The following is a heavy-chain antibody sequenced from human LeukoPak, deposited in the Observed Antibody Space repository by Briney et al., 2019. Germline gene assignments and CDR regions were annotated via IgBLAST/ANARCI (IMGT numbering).Heavy chain of an antibody. CDR1: GFRFSASC. CDR2: IKQYGRQE. CDR3: ATALHSSLPGYRNKGVLDQ. Sequence: GGSLRLSCAASGFRFSASCMSWVRQAPGKALEWVASIKQYGRQEYFVDSVKGRFSISRDNANDSLSLQMNNLRADDTAVYFCATALHSSLPGYRNKGVLDQWGPGTLV. D-gene: IGHD3-9*01. J-gene: IGHJ4*02. V-gene: IGHV3-7*01.